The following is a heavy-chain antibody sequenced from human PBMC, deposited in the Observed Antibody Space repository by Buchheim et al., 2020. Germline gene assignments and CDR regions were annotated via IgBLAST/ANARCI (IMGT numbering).Heavy chain of an antibody. CDR2: INQSAIEK. J-gene: IGHJ4*02. CDR1: GFTLGSHF. CDR3: ASYVTGISNRRYLEY. Sequence: EVHLVESGGVLVQPGGSLRLSCAASGFTLGSHFMSWVRQAPGKGLEWVANINQSAIEKNYVASVKGRFTISRDNAKNSLYLQMSNLRVEDTAVYFCASYVTGISNRRYLEYWGQGTL. D-gene: IGHD1-1*01. V-gene: IGHV3-7*01.